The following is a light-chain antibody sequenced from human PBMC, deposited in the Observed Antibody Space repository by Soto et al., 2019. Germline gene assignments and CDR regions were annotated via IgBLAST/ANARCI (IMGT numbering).Light chain of an antibody. Sequence: QSALTQPASVSGSPGQSITISCTGTSSDVGGYNYVSWYQQHPGKAPKLMIYDVSNRPSGVSNRFSGSKSGNTASLTISGLQAEYEAYYYCSSYTRSSTLYVVFAGGTKLTVL. V-gene: IGLV2-14*01. CDR2: DVS. CDR3: SSYTRSSTLYVV. CDR1: SSDVGGYNY. J-gene: IGLJ2*01.